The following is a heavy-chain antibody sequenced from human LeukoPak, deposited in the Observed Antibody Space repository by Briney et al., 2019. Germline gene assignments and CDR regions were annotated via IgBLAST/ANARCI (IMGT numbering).Heavy chain of an antibody. CDR2: IIPIFGTA. Sequence: SVKVSCKASGGTFSSYAISWVRQAPGQGLEWMGGIIPIFGTANYAQKFQGRVTITTDESTSTAYMELSSLRSEDTAVYYCARAGDTAMAYRAAAFDIWGQGTMVTVSS. D-gene: IGHD5-18*01. J-gene: IGHJ3*02. V-gene: IGHV1-69*05. CDR3: ARAGDTAMAYRAAAFDI. CDR1: GGTFSSYA.